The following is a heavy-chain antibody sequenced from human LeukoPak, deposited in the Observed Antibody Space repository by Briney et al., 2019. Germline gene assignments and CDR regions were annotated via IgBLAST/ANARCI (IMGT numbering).Heavy chain of an antibody. J-gene: IGHJ3*01. CDR2: INSDGSEG. Sequence: PGGSLRLSCAASGFTFSSYWMSWVRQAPGKGLEWVASINSDGSEGYYADVVKGRFTISRDNAKNSLYLQINSLRAEDTAMYYCARSSYSSSSSVWGQGTMVTVSS. CDR1: GFTFSSYW. V-gene: IGHV3-7*03. D-gene: IGHD6-6*01. CDR3: ARSSYSSSSSV.